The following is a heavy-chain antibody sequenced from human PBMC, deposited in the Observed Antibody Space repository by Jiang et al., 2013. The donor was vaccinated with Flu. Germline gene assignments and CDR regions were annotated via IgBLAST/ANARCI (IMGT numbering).Heavy chain of an antibody. D-gene: IGHD3-22*01. J-gene: IGHJ6*03. CDR3: ARVSGDDDSSGYYYYYYYMDV. Sequence: KKPGSSVKVSCKASGGTFSSYAISWVRQAPGQGLEWMGGIIPIFGTANYAQKFQGRATITADESTSTAYMELSSLRSEDTAVYYCARVSGDDDSSGYYYYYYYMDVWGKGTTVTVSS. CDR1: GGTFSSYA. V-gene: IGHV1-69*01. CDR2: IIPIFGTA.